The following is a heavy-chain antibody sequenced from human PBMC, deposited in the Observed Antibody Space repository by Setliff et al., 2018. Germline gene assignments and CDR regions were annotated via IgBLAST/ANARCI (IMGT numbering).Heavy chain of an antibody. J-gene: IGHJ4*02. V-gene: IGHV4-59*03. Sequence: KPSETLSLTCTVSGDSLSSSYWSWIRQPPGKGLEWIGRFSYGVSTIYNPSLMSRVIISIDMSRKQFSLKLSSVTAADTAMYFCARGGYNSRSGYSAYYYDYWGQGALVTVSS. CDR1: GDSLSSSY. CDR2: FSYGVST. CDR3: ARGGYNSRSGYSAYYYDY. D-gene: IGHD3-3*01.